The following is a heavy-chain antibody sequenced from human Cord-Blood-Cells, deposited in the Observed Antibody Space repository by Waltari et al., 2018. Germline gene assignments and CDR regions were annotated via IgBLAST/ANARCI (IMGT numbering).Heavy chain of an antibody. J-gene: IGHJ3*02. D-gene: IGHD6-6*01. CDR1: GKHFPASA. V-gene: IGHV1-2*02. CDR2: INPNSGGT. Sequence: VQLVQSGAEVKKPGASVTVSCTAPGKHFPASAPPWVRQAPGQGLEWMGWINPNSGGTNHEQKFQGRVTMTRDTSISTAYMELSRLRSDDTAVYYCASPGGQLAHDAFDIWGQGTMVTVSS. CDR3: ASPGGQLAHDAFDI.